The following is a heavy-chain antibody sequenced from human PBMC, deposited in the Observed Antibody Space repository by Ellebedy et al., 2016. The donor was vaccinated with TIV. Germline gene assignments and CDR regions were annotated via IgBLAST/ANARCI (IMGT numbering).Heavy chain of an antibody. V-gene: IGHV1-69*04. CDR2: IIPILGIA. Sequence: AASVKVSCKASGYTFTSYYMHWVRQAPGQGLEWMGRIIPILGIANYAQKFQGRVTITADKSTSTAYMELSSLRSEDTAVYYCARGIGLEQWLLDYWGQGTLVTVSS. J-gene: IGHJ4*02. D-gene: IGHD6-19*01. CDR1: GYTFTSYY. CDR3: ARGIGLEQWLLDY.